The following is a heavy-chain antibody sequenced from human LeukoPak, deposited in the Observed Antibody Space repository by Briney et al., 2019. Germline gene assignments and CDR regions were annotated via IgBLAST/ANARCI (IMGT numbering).Heavy chain of an antibody. CDR3: ARPPSPYYYYGMDV. Sequence: PGRSLRLSCAASGFTFSSYWMHWVRQAPGKWLVWVSRINSDVSSTRYAESVDGPFTISRDNAKSTLYLQMNSLRAEDTAVYYCARPPSPYYYYGMDVWGQGTTVTVSS. V-gene: IGHV3-74*01. CDR2: INSDVSST. J-gene: IGHJ6*02. CDR1: GFTFSSYW.